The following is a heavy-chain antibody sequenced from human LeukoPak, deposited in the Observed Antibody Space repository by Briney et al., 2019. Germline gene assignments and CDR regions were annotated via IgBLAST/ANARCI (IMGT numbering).Heavy chain of an antibody. CDR2: IIPIFGTT. Sequence: GASVKVSCKASGYTFTGYYMHWVRQAPGQGLEWMGGIIPIFGTTNYARKFRGRVTMTTDTSTSTAYMELRSLRSDDTAVYYCARGIIGWYRDDDAFDIWGQGTMVTVSS. D-gene: IGHD6-19*01. CDR1: GYTFTGYY. CDR3: ARGIIGWYRDDDAFDI. J-gene: IGHJ3*02. V-gene: IGHV1-2*02.